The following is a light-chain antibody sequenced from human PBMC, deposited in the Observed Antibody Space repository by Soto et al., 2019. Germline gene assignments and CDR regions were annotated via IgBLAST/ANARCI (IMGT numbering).Light chain of an antibody. Sequence: ENVLTQSPGTLSLSPGQMATLTCRPSLSVRDNFLAWYQQKPGQTPRVLIYDVSTRATGVPDRFRGSGSAQDFALTISGLEPGDSGVYFCHQSHSPPTVGQGTKVEIK. CDR3: HQSHSPPT. CDR1: LSVRDNF. J-gene: IGKJ1*01. V-gene: IGKV3-20*01. CDR2: DVS.